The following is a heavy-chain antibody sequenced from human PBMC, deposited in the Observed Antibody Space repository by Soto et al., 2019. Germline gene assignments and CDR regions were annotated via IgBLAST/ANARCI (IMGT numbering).Heavy chain of an antibody. CDR1: GYTFSGYY. Sequence: QVQLVQSGAEVKKPGASVKVSCKASGYTFSGYYMHWVRQAPGQGLEWMGWVNPNSGGTYYAQKFRGRVTMTRDTSISTAYMEVSRLRSDDTAVYYCTRRDSSGYYASDYWGQGTLVTVSS. D-gene: IGHD3-22*01. V-gene: IGHV1-2*02. J-gene: IGHJ4*02. CDR3: TRRDSSGYYASDY. CDR2: VNPNSGGT.